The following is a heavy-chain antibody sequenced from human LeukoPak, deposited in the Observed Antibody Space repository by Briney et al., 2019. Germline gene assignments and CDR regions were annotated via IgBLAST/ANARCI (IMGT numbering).Heavy chain of an antibody. CDR3: AKGTQAHAFDI. V-gene: IGHV3-9*03. Sequence: GGSLRLSCAASGFTFDDYAMHWVRQAPGKGLEWVSGISWNSGSIGYADSVKGRFTISRDNAKNSLYLQMNSLRAEDMALYYCAKGTQAHAFDIWGQGTMVTVSS. CDR1: GFTFDDYA. J-gene: IGHJ3*02. CDR2: ISWNSGSI.